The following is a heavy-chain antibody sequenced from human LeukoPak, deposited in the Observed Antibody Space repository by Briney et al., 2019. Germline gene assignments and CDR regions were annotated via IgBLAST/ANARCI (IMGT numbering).Heavy chain of an antibody. CDR3: ARLGCITMVPGVCYFDY. Sequence: GESLKISCKGSGYSFTNNWIGWVRQMPGKGLEWMGIIYPGDSETRYSPSFQGQVTISADKSISTAYLQWSSLKASDTATYYRARLGCITMVPGVCYFDYWGQGTLVTVSS. D-gene: IGHD3-10*01. J-gene: IGHJ4*02. CDR1: GYSFTNNW. V-gene: IGHV5-51*01. CDR2: IYPGDSET.